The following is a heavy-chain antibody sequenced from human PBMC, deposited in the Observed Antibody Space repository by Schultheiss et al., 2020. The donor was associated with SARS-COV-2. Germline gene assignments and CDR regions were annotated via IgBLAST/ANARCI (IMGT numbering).Heavy chain of an antibody. CDR2: ISSSSSTI. V-gene: IGHV3-11*04. D-gene: IGHD1-1*01. CDR3: AKGTGTAPKYYYYYYYMDV. CDR1: GFTFSDYY. J-gene: IGHJ6*03. Sequence: GGSLRLSCAASGFTFSDYYMSWIRQAPGKGLEWVSYISSSSSTIYYADSVKGRFTISRDNAKNSLYLQMNSLRAEDTAVYYCAKGTGTAPKYYYYYYYMDVWGKGTTVTVSS.